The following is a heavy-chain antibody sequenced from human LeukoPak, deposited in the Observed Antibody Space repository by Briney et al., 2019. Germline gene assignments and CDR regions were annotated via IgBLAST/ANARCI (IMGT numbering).Heavy chain of an antibody. V-gene: IGHV3-48*03. CDR2: ISSTDSPI. Sequence: GGSLRLSCVVSGFTFRYEEMNWVRQAPGRGLEWIAYISSTDSPISYGDSVKGRFTISRDNAKNSLYLQMNSLRVDDTAIYYCAREGDYAPFDYWGQGALVAVSS. J-gene: IGHJ4*02. CDR3: AREGDYAPFDY. D-gene: IGHD4-17*01. CDR1: GFTFRYEE.